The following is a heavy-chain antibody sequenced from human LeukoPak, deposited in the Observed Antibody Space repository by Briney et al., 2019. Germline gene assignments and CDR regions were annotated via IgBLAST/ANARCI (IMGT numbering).Heavy chain of an antibody. CDR1: GYTFTTYY. Sequence: ASVKVSCKASGYTFTTYYIHWVRQAPGQGLEWMGWINPNSGGTNYAQKFQGRVTMTRDTSISTAYMEVSRLRSDDTAVYYCARAYGSGSLAGYMDVWGKGTTVTVSS. D-gene: IGHD3-10*01. CDR2: INPNSGGT. CDR3: ARAYGSGSLAGYMDV. J-gene: IGHJ6*04. V-gene: IGHV1-2*02.